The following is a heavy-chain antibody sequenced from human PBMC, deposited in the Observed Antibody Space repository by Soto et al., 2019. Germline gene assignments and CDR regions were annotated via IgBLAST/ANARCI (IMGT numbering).Heavy chain of an antibody. J-gene: IGHJ4*02. CDR2: IYSSGST. Sequence: QVQLHESGPGLVRPSQTLSLTCTVSGDSISSGTYFCNWIRQLPGKGLEWIGYIYSSGSTYYNPSVKSRVTISLDTSKNQFSLALTSVTAADTAVYYCAGGDPYYNLNYWGQGTLVTVSS. V-gene: IGHV4-31*03. CDR3: AGGDPYYNLNY. D-gene: IGHD3-10*01. CDR1: GDSISSGTYF.